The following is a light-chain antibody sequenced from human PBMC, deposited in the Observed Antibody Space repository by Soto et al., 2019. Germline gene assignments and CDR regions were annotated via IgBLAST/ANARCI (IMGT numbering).Light chain of an antibody. CDR2: DNN. CDR1: SANIGNNY. Sequence: QSVLTQPPSVSAAPGQKVTISCSGSSANIGNNYVSWYQQLPGTAPKLLIYDNNKRPSGIPDRFSGSKSGTSATLGITGLQTGDEADYHCGTWDSRLNAVVFGGGTKVTVL. J-gene: IGLJ2*01. V-gene: IGLV1-51*01. CDR3: GTWDSRLNAVV.